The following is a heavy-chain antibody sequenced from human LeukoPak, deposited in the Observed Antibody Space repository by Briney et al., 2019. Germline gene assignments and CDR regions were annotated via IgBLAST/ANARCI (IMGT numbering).Heavy chain of an antibody. J-gene: IGHJ4*02. CDR3: ARDYGGLNFDY. Sequence: SETLSLTCTVSGGSISSYYWSWIRQSPGKGLEWIGYIYYSGSTNYNPSLKSRVTISVDTSKNQFSLKLSSVTAADTAVYYCARDYGGLNFDYWGQGTLVTVSS. V-gene: IGHV4-59*01. D-gene: IGHD4/OR15-4a*01. CDR1: GGSISSYY. CDR2: IYYSGST.